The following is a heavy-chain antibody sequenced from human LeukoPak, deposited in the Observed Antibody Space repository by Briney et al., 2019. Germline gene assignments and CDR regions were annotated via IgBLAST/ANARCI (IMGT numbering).Heavy chain of an antibody. J-gene: IGHJ4*02. D-gene: IGHD1-26*01. Sequence: GGSLRLSCAASGFTFSSYGMHWVRRAPGRGLEWVAVIWYDGSNKYYADSVKGRFTISRDNSKNTLYLQMNSLRAEDTAVYYCARDQGYSGSYSDYWGQGTLVTVSS. CDR3: ARDQGYSGSYSDY. V-gene: IGHV3-33*01. CDR1: GFTFSSYG. CDR2: IWYDGSNK.